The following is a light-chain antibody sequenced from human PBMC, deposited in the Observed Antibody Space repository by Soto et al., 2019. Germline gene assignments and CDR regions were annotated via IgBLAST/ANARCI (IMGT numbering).Light chain of an antibody. CDR1: SSDVGNYNY. V-gene: IGLV2-11*01. J-gene: IGLJ3*02. Sequence: QSALTQPRSVSGSPGQSVTISCTGTSSDVGNYNYVSWYQQHPGKAPKVMIYDVNKWPSGVPDRFSGSKSGNPAFLTISGFQAEDEAVYYRCSLAGGNTGVCGGGTKLTAL. CDR3: CSLAGGNTGV. CDR2: DVN.